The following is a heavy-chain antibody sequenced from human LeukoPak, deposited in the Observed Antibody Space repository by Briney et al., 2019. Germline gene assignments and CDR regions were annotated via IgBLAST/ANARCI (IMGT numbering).Heavy chain of an antibody. CDR3: ARDSSVCSSTSCYRCFDY. Sequence: ASVKVSCKASGYTFTSYGISWVRQAPGQGLEWMGWISAYNGNTNYAQKLQGRVTMTTDTSTSTAYMELRSLRSDDTAVYYCARDSSVCSSTSCYRCFDYWGQGTLVTVSS. CDR1: GYTFTSYG. V-gene: IGHV1-18*01. D-gene: IGHD2-2*01. CDR2: ISAYNGNT. J-gene: IGHJ4*02.